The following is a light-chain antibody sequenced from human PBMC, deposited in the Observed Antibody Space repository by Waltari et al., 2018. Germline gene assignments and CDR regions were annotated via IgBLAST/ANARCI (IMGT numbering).Light chain of an antibody. Sequence: SSELTQDPAVSVAMGQTVRITCPGESIRSYYASWYQQRPGQAPRLVMYDKNNRPSGVPDRFSGSSSHNTASLTITGAQAEDEASYYCHSRDASGVGGSFGGGTKLTVL. CDR2: DKN. CDR1: SIRSYY. J-gene: IGLJ2*01. V-gene: IGLV3-19*01. CDR3: HSRDASGVGGS.